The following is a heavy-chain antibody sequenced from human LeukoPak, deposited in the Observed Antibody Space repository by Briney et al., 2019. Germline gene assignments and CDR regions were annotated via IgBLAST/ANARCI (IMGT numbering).Heavy chain of an antibody. V-gene: IGHV3-30*18. J-gene: IGHJ4*02. Sequence: GGSLRLSCAASGFTFSSYGMHWVRQAPGKGLEWVAVISYDGSNKYYADSVKGRFTISRDNSKNTLYLQMNSLRAEDTAVYYCAKALSGYDDYWGQGTLVTVSS. CDR1: GFTFSSYG. CDR3: AKALSGYDDY. CDR2: ISYDGSNK. D-gene: IGHD3-3*01.